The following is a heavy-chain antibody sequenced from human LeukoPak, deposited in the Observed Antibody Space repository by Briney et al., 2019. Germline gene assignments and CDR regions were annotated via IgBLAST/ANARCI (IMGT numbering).Heavy chain of an antibody. CDR2: ISGSGGST. D-gene: IGHD2-15*01. Sequence: GGSLRLSCTVSGFNFRDYYMSWIRQAPGMGLEWVSAISGSGGSTYYADSVKGRFTISRDNSKNTLYLQMNSLRAEDTAVYYCAKARYCSGGSCYFDYWGQGTLVTVSS. V-gene: IGHV3-23*01. CDR1: GFNFRDYY. J-gene: IGHJ4*02. CDR3: AKARYCSGGSCYFDY.